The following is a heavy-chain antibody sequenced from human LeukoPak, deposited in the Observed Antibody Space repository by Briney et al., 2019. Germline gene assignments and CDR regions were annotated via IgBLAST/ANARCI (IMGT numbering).Heavy chain of an antibody. CDR3: AKDYDFWSAKYYYGMDV. Sequence: GRSLRLSCAASGFTFSSYGMHWVRQAPGKGLEWVAVISYDGSNKYYADSVKGRFTISRDNSKNTLYLQMNGLRAEDTAVYYCAKDYDFWSAKYYYGMDVWGQGTTVTVSS. CDR2: ISYDGSNK. J-gene: IGHJ6*02. CDR1: GFTFSSYG. D-gene: IGHD3-3*01. V-gene: IGHV3-30*18.